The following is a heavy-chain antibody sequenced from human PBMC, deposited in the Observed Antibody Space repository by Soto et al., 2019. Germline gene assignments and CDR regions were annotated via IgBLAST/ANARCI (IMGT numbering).Heavy chain of an antibody. Sequence: ASVKVSCKASGYTFTGYYMHWVRQAPGQGLEWMGWINPNSGGTNYAQKFQGWVTMTRDTSISTAYMELSRLRSDDTAVYYCARDLGYCSGGSCDSYYYGMDVWGQVTTVPVSS. CDR3: ARDLGYCSGGSCDSYYYGMDV. CDR2: INPNSGGT. V-gene: IGHV1-2*04. CDR1: GYTFTGYY. J-gene: IGHJ6*01. D-gene: IGHD2-15*01.